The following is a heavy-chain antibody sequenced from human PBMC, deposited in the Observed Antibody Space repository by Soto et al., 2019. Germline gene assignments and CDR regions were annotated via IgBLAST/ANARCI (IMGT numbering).Heavy chain of an antibody. V-gene: IGHV1-18*01. J-gene: IGHJ4*02. Sequence: GASVKVSCKASGYTFTSYGISRVRQAPGQGLEWMGWISAYHGNTNYAQKLQGRVTMTTDTSTSTAYMELRSLRSDDTAVYYCARADSYSSGWPIDHWGQGTLVTVSS. D-gene: IGHD6-19*01. CDR3: ARADSYSSGWPIDH. CDR1: GYTFTSYG. CDR2: ISAYHGNT.